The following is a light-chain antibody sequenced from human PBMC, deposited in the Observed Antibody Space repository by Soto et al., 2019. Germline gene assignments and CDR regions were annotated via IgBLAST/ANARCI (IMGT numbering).Light chain of an antibody. V-gene: IGLV1-44*01. CDR1: GSSLGAGFD. J-gene: IGLJ1*01. CDR2: SNN. Sequence: QSVLTQPPSVSGAPGQWVTISCTGSGSSLGAGFDVNWYQQLPGTAPKLLIYSNNQRPSGVPDRFSGSKSGTSASLAISGLQSEDEADYYCAAWDDSLNGYVFGTGTKVTVL. CDR3: AAWDDSLNGYV.